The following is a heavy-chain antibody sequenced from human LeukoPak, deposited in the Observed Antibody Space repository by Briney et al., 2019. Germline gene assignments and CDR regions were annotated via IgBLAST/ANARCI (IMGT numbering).Heavy chain of an antibody. J-gene: IGHJ4*02. CDR1: GYTFTSYA. V-gene: IGHV1-2*02. Sequence: GASVKVSCKASGYTFTSYAMHWVRQAPGQRLEWMGWINPNSGGTNYAQKFQGRVTMTRDTSISTDYMELSRLKSDDTAVYYCALMLRGVIYHFDSWGQGTLVTVSP. CDR2: INPNSGGT. CDR3: ALMLRGVIYHFDS. D-gene: IGHD3-10*01.